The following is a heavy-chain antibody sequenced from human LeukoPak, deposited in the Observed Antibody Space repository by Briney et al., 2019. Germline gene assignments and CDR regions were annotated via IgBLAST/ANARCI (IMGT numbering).Heavy chain of an antibody. J-gene: IGHJ4*02. V-gene: IGHV3-33*05. Sequence: GRSLRLSCAASGFTFTSYDMHWVRQAPGKGLEWVAVISYDGSDKYYADSVKGRFTISRDNSKNTLYLRMNSLRAEDTAVYYCAKDLIAAAGTGFFDYWGQGILVTVSS. CDR1: GFTFTSYD. CDR3: AKDLIAAAGTGFFDY. D-gene: IGHD6-13*01. CDR2: ISYDGSDK.